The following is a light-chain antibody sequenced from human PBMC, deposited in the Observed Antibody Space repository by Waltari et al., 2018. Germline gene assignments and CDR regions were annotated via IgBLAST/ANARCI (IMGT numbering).Light chain of an antibody. V-gene: IGKV1-12*01. J-gene: IGKJ1*01. Sequence: DIQMTQSPSSVSASVGDRVTITCRASQGIGTWLAWYQQKPGKAPKVLIYGASTLLTDVPSRFSGSGSGTEFTLTITGLQPEDFATYFCQQGNSFPPTFGQGTRVEV. CDR2: GAS. CDR1: QGIGTW. CDR3: QQGNSFPPT.